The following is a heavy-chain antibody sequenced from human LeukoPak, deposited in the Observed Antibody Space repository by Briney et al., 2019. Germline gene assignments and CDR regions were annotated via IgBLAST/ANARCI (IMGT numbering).Heavy chain of an antibody. CDR2: VRNDGSDK. D-gene: IGHD3-10*01. Sequence: GGSLRLSCAASGFTFSNYAMSRVRQAPGKGLEWVTMVRNDGSDKYYADSVKGRFTISRDNSKNTLYLQMNSLRPEDTAVYYCAKHYYGSGSQKYYFDYWGQGTLVTVSS. J-gene: IGHJ4*02. V-gene: IGHV3-30*02. CDR3: AKHYYGSGSQKYYFDY. CDR1: GFTFSNYA.